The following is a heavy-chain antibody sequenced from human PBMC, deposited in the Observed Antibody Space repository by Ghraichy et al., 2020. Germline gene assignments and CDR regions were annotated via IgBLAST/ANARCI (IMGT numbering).Heavy chain of an antibody. CDR3: AKELWFGELSHYKFDY. CDR2: ISYDGSNK. V-gene: IGHV3-30*18. Sequence: GSLRLSCAASGFTFSSYGMHWVRQAPGKGLEWVAVISYDGSNKYYADSVKGRFTISRDNSKNTLYLQMNSLRAEDTAVYYCAKELWFGELSHYKFDYWGLGTLVTVSS. D-gene: IGHD3-10*01. J-gene: IGHJ4*02. CDR1: GFTFSSYG.